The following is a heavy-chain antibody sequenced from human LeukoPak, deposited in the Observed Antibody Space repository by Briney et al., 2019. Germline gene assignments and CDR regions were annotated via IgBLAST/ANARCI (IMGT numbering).Heavy chain of an antibody. D-gene: IGHD6-19*01. V-gene: IGHV1-3*01. J-gene: IGHJ4*02. CDR2: INAGNGNT. Sequence: ASVKVSCKASGYTFTSYAMHWVRQAPGQRLEWMGWINAGNGNTKYSQKFQGRVTITRDTSASTAYMELSSLRSEDTAVCYCARGSSGWYGRYYFDYWGQGTLVTVSS. CDR3: ARGSSGWYGRYYFDY. CDR1: GYTFTSYA.